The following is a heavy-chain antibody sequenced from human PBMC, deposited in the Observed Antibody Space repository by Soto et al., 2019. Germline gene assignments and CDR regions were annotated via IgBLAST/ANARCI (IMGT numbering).Heavy chain of an antibody. CDR1: GGSISSGGYS. CDR3: ARENWYYGQAYFDY. D-gene: IGHD1-7*01. V-gene: IGHV4-30-2*01. Sequence: SETLSLTCAVSGGSISSGGYSWSWIRQPPGKGLEWIGYIYQSGTTYYTPSLKSRVTISIDRSKNQFSLNLSSVTAADTAVYYCARENWYYGQAYFDYWGQGTLVTVSS. J-gene: IGHJ4*02. CDR2: IYQSGTT.